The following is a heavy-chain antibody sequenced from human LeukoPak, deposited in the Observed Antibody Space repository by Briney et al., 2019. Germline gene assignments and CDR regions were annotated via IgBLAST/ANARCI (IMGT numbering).Heavy chain of an antibody. CDR3: ASRENWYFDY. D-gene: IGHD1-1*01. V-gene: IGHV4-38-2*02. J-gene: IGHJ4*02. CDR1: GYSISSGYY. CDR2: IYHSGDT. Sequence: SETLSLTCTVSGYSISSGYYWGWIRQPPGKGLEWIGSIYHSGDTYYNPSLKSRVTISVDTSKNQFSLKLSSVTAADTAVYYCASRENWYFDYWGQGTLVTVSS.